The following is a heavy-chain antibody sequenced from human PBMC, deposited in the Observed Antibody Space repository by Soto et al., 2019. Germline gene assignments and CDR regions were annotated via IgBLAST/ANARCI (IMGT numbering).Heavy chain of an antibody. V-gene: IGHV4-59*01. CDR1: GGSISSYY. Sequence: SETLSLTCTVSGGSISSYYWSWIRQHPGKGLEWIGYIYYNGSTNYNPSLKSRVTISADTSKNQFSLKLSSVTAADTAVYFCARTYYDFWSGYWRWFDPWGQGTLVTVSS. CDR3: ARTYYDFWSGYWRWFDP. D-gene: IGHD3-3*01. CDR2: IYYNGST. J-gene: IGHJ5*02.